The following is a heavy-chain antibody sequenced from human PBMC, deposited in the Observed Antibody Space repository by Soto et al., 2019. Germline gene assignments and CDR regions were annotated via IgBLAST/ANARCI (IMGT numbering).Heavy chain of an antibody. V-gene: IGHV5-51*01. CDR2: IYPSNSET. D-gene: IGHD3-22*01. CDR1: GYTCTSYW. J-gene: IGHJ4*02. Sequence: GESLKISCKASGYTCTSYWIGWVRQMPGKGLEWMGIIYPSNSETRFSPSFQGQVTLSADKSIFTAYLQWSSLRASDTAIYYCARQAYHYDTYSFGYWGQGTLVTVSS. CDR3: ARQAYHYDTYSFGY.